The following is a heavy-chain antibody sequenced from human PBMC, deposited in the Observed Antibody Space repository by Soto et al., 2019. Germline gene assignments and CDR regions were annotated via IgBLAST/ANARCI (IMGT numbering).Heavy chain of an antibody. J-gene: IGHJ4*02. Sequence: EVQLLESGGGLVQPGGSLSLSCAASGFTFSSYAMSWVRQAPGKGLEWVSAISGSGGSTYYADSVKGRITISRDNSKNTLYLQMNSLRAEDTAVYYCAKDGYSYVDYFDYWGQGTLVTVSS. CDR1: GFTFSSYA. V-gene: IGHV3-23*01. D-gene: IGHD5-18*01. CDR2: ISGSGGST. CDR3: AKDGYSYVDYFDY.